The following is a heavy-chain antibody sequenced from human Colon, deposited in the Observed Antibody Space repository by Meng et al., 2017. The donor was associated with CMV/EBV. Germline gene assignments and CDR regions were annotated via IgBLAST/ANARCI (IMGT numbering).Heavy chain of an antibody. V-gene: IGHV4-61*08. CDR3: ARDVMLPAPFFDP. D-gene: IGHD2-2*01. CDR2: IHYSGNT. CDR1: DVSVNSDDAF. J-gene: IGHJ5*02. Sequence: SDVSVNSDDAFWSWLRQPPGKGLEWIGYIHYSGNTNYNPSLKSRVTMSIETSKNQFSLTLFSVTAADTAVYYCARDVMLPAPFFDPWGQGTLVTVSS.